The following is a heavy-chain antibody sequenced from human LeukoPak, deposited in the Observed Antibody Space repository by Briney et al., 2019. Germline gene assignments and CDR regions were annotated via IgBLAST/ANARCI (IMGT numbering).Heavy chain of an antibody. V-gene: IGHV3-23*01. CDR1: GFTFSSYA. D-gene: IGHD3-3*01. CDR2: ISGSGGST. CDR3: AKVSQKYYDFWSGYYTIDY. J-gene: IGHJ4*02. Sequence: GGSPRLSCAASGFTFSSYAMSWVRQAPGKGLEWVSAISGSGGSTYYADSVKGRFTISRDNSKNTLYLQMNSLRAEDTAVYYCAKVSQKYYDFWSGYYTIDYWGQGTLVTVSS.